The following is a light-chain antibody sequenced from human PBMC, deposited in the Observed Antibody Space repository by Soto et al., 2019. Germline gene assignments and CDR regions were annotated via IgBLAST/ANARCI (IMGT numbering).Light chain of an antibody. CDR3: MQALQTPRT. V-gene: IGKV2-28*01. CDR1: QSLLHSNGENY. J-gene: IGKJ3*01. Sequence: DIVMTQSPLSLPVTPGEPASISCRSSQSLLHSNGENYLDWYLQKPGQSPQLLISLASNRASGVPDRFSGSGSGTDFTLKISRVEAEDVGVYYCMQALQTPRTFGPGIKVEIK. CDR2: LAS.